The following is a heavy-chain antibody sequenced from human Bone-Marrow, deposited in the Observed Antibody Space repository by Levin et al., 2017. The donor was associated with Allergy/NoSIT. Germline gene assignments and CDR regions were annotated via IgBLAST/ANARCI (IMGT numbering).Heavy chain of an antibody. Sequence: ASVKVSCKASGYTFTGYYMHWVRQAPGQGLEWMGGIIPIFDKANYAQNFQGRVTIIADKSTSTAYMELTSLRSEDTAIYYCTRDRSNYDAFAFWGQGTVITVSS. D-gene: IGHD4-11*01. CDR1: GYTFTGYY. J-gene: IGHJ3*01. V-gene: IGHV1-69*06. CDR3: TRDRSNYDAFAF. CDR2: IIPIFDKA.